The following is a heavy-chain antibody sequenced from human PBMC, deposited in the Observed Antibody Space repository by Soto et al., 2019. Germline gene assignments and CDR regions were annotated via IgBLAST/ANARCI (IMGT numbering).Heavy chain of an antibody. CDR3: ARPTYYYDSSGPPAY. CDR2: IYHSGST. CDR1: GGSISSGGYS. D-gene: IGHD3-22*01. V-gene: IGHV4-30-2*01. J-gene: IGHJ4*02. Sequence: SETLSLTCAVSGGSISSGGYSWSWIRQPPGKGLEWIGYIYHSGSTYYNPSLKSRVTISVDTSKNQFSLKLSSVTAADTAVYYCARPTYYYDSSGPPAYWGQGTLVTVS.